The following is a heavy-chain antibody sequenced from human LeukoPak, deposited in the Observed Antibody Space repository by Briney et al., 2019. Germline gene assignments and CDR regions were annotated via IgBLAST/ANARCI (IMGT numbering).Heavy chain of an antibody. D-gene: IGHD5-18*01. V-gene: IGHV3-53*01. CDR2: IYSDNT. CDR1: GFSVSSNS. CDR3: ARVLEEWIPDY. J-gene: IGHJ4*02. Sequence: GESLRRSCTVSGFSVSSNSMSWVRPAPGKVLEWVSFIYSDNTHYSDSVKGRFTISRDNSKNTLYPQMNSLRAEDTAVYYCARVLEEWIPDYWGQGTLVTVSS.